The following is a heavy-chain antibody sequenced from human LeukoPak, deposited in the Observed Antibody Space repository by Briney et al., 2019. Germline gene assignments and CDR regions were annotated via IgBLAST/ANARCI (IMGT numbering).Heavy chain of an antibody. D-gene: IGHD5-12*01. CDR1: GFTFSSYD. Sequence: PGGSLRLSCAASGFTFSSYDMHWVRQATGKGLEWVSAIGTAGDTYYPGSVKGRFTISRENAKNSLYLQMNSLRAGDTAVYYCARRSGYVGAFDIWGQGTMVTVSS. CDR2: IGTAGDT. J-gene: IGHJ3*02. CDR3: ARRSGYVGAFDI. V-gene: IGHV3-13*01.